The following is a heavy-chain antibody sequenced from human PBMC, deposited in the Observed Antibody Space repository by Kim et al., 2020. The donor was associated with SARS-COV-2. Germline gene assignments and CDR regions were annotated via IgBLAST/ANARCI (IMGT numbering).Heavy chain of an antibody. J-gene: IGHJ3*02. Sequence: GGSLRLSCAASGFTFSSYAMSWVRQAPGKGLEWVSAISGSGGSTYYADSVKGRFTISRDNSKNTLYLQMNSLRAEDTAVYYCARDPSYYYDSSGYRAFDIWGQGTMVTVSS. V-gene: IGHV3-23*01. CDR3: ARDPSYYYDSSGYRAFDI. CDR1: GFTFSSYA. CDR2: ISGSGGST. D-gene: IGHD3-22*01.